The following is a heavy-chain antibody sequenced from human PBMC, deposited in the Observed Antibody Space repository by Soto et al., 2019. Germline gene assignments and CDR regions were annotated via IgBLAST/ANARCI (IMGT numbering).Heavy chain of an antibody. D-gene: IGHD2-2*02. J-gene: IGHJ6*02. V-gene: IGHV4-31*03. CDR2: IYYSGST. CDR1: GGSISSGGYY. CDR3: ARDLALGYCSSTSCYRYYGMDV. Sequence: SETLSLTCTVSGGSISSGGYYWSWIRQHPGKGLEWIGYIYYSGSTYYNPSLKSRVTISVDTSKNQFSLKLSSVTAADTAVYYCARDLALGYCSSTSCYRYYGMDVWGQGTTVIVSS.